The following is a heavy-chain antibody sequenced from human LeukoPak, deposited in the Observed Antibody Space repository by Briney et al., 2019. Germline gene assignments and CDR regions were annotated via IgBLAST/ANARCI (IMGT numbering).Heavy chain of an antibody. Sequence: SQTLSLTCAISGDSVSSNIAAWNWIRQSPSRGLEWLVRTYYRSRSKWDSDYAVSMKSRITVNADTSKNQFSLQLTSVTPEDTAVYYCARGRPFYYGMDVWGQGTTVTVSS. CDR1: GDSVSSNIAA. CDR3: ARGRPFYYGMDV. V-gene: IGHV6-1*01. J-gene: IGHJ6*02. CDR2: TYYRSRSKWDS.